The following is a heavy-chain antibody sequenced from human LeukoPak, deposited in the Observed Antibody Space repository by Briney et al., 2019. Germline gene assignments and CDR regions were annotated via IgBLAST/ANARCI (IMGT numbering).Heavy chain of an antibody. CDR2: IIPIFGTA. D-gene: IGHD2-21*01. CDR3: ARQKVIGEYYYYGMDV. Sequence: ASVNVSCTASGGTFSSYAISWVRQAPGQGLEWMGGIIPIFGTANYAQKFQGRVTITADESASTAYMELSSLRSEDTAVYYCARQKVIGEYYYYGMDVWGQGTTVTVSS. V-gene: IGHV1-69*01. CDR1: GGTFSSYA. J-gene: IGHJ6*02.